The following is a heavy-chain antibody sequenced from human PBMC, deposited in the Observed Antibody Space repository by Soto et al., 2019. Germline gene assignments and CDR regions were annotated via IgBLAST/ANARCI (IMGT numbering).Heavy chain of an antibody. Sequence: SETLSLTGTVSGGSIRSYYCTWIRQPPGKGLEWLGYIFYSGSTFYNPSLKSRVTISIHTSKRQFSLQMTSVTAADTAVYYCARGSADKAMVDSLGQGTLLTVSS. J-gene: IGHJ4*02. CDR1: GGSIRSYY. D-gene: IGHD5-18*01. CDR3: ARGSADKAMVDS. V-gene: IGHV4-59*01. CDR2: IFYSGST.